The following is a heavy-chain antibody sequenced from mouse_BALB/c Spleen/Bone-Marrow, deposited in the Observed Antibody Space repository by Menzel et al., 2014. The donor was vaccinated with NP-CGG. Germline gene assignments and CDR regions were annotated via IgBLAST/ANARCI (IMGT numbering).Heavy chain of an antibody. CDR3: ARSLYGYDWYFDV. J-gene: IGHJ1*01. V-gene: IGHV1-14*01. CDR1: GYTFTSYV. D-gene: IGHD2-2*01. CDR2: TNPYNDGT. Sequence: VQLKQSGPELVKPGASVKMSCKASGYTFTSYVIHWVKQKPGQGLEWIGNTNPYNDGTQYNEKFKGKATLTSDKSSSTAFMELSSLTSEDSAVYYCARSLYGYDWYFDVWGAGTTVTVSS.